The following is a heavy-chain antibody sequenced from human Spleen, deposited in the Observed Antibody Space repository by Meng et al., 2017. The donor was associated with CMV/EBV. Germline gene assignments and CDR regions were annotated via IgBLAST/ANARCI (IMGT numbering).Heavy chain of an antibody. V-gene: IGHV1-69*05. CDR2: IIPIFGTA. J-gene: IGHJ4*02. Sequence: CKASGGTFSSFAASWVRQAPGQGLEWMGGIIPIFGTANYAQKFQGRVTITIDESTSTAYMELSSLRYEDTAVYYCAREVHSSSFDSWGQGTLVTVSS. D-gene: IGHD6-6*01. CDR3: AREVHSSSFDS. CDR1: GGTFSSFA.